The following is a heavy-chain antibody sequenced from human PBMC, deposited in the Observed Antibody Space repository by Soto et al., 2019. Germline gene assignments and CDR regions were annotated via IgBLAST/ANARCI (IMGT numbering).Heavy chain of an antibody. CDR3: AREDSSGYYQPYFQH. J-gene: IGHJ1*01. Sequence: SATLSLTCTVSGGSIRSGGYYWSWIRQHPGKGLEWIGYIYYSGSTYYNPSLKSRVTISVDTSKNQFSLKLSSVTAADTAVYYCAREDSSGYYQPYFQHWGQGTLVTVSS. V-gene: IGHV4-31*03. CDR2: IYYSGST. CDR1: GGSIRSGGYY. D-gene: IGHD3-22*01.